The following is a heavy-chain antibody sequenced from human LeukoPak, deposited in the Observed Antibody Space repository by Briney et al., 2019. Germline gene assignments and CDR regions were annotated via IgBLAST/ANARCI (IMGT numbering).Heavy chain of an antibody. CDR1: GGSISSYY. CDR3: AGEGRYNYYYMDV. Sequence: PSETLSLTCTVSGGSISSYYYSWIRQPAGKGLEWVGRMYTSRSSNYNPSLKSRLTMSVDTSKNQFSLKLSSVTAADTAVYYCAGEGRYNYYYMDVWGKGTTVTVSS. CDR2: MYTSRSS. V-gene: IGHV4-4*07. D-gene: IGHD3-10*01. J-gene: IGHJ6*03.